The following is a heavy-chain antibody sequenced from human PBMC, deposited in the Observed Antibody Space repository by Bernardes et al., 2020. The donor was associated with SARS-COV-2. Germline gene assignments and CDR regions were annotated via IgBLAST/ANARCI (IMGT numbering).Heavy chain of an antibody. D-gene: IGHD3-10*01. Sequence: GGSLRLSCAASGFTFSSYAMSWVRQAPGKGLEWVSAISGSGGSTYYADSVKGRFTISRDNSKNTLYLQMNSLRAEDTAVYYCAKDVALWFGELADYYGMDVWGQGTTVTVSS. CDR1: GFTFSSYA. V-gene: IGHV3-23*01. J-gene: IGHJ6*02. CDR2: ISGSGGST. CDR3: AKDVALWFGELADYYGMDV.